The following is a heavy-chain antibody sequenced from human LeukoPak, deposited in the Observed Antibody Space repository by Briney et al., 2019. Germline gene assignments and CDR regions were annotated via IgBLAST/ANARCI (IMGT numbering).Heavy chain of an antibody. J-gene: IGHJ5*01. CDR3: AKATSPVHSRNWFDS. V-gene: IGHV3-23*01. CDR2: ISGSGTNT. D-gene: IGHD6-13*01. CDR1: GFTFINAW. Sequence: GGSLRLSCAASGFTFINAWMNWVRQAPGKGLEWVSSISGSGTNTDYADSVKGRFTISRDNSKNTVNVQMNSLRAEDTAVYYCAKATSPVHSRNWFDSWGQGTLVTVSS.